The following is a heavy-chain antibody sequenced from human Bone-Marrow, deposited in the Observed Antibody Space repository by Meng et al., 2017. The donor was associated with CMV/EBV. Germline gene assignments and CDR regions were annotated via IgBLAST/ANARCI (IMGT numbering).Heavy chain of an antibody. V-gene: IGHV3-23*01. CDR3: AKDIGAARHHFDY. Sequence: GESLKISCAASGFTFSSFAMNWVRQAPGEGLQWVSVISGTGANTNYADSVKGRFTISRDNAKNTLYLQMKSLRVEDTAVYYCAKDIGAARHHFDYWGQGALVTVSS. CDR2: ISGTGANT. CDR1: GFTFSSFA. D-gene: IGHD6-6*01. J-gene: IGHJ4*02.